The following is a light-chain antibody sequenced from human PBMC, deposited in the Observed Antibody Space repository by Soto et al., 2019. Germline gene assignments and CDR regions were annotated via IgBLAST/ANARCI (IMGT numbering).Light chain of an antibody. Sequence: QSVLTQPASVSGSPGQSITISCTGTSSDVGDYNYVSWYQQHPGKAPKVMIYEVTNRPSGVSDRFSGSKSGNTASLTISGLQAEDEARYYCSLYTTSSTWVFGGGTKLTVL. V-gene: IGLV2-14*01. CDR1: SSDVGDYNY. J-gene: IGLJ3*02. CDR3: SLYTTSSTWV. CDR2: EVT.